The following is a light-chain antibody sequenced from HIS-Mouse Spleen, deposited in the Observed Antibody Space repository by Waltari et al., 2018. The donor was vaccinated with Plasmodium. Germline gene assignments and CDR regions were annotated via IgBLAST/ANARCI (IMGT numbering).Light chain of an antibody. J-gene: IGKJ1*01. Sequence: DIQMTQSPSSLSASVGDRVTITCRASQSISSNLNWYQQKPRKAPKLLIYAASSLQRGVPSRFSGSGSGTDFTLTISSLQPEDFATYYCQQSYSTWTFGQGTKVEIK. CDR1: QSISSN. V-gene: IGKV1-39*01. CDR2: AAS. CDR3: QQSYSTWT.